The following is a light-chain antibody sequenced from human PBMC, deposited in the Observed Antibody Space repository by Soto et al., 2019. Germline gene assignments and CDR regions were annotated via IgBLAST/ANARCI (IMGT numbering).Light chain of an antibody. J-gene: IGKJ4*01. Sequence: ILMKLSPAPVSASPGDRGTITCRASQGISSYLAWYQQTPGKAPKLLIYAASSLQSGVPSRFSGSGSGTDFTLTISSLQPEDFATYYCQQYNSYPLTFGGGAKADIK. CDR3: QQYNSYPLT. CDR2: AAS. V-gene: IGKV1-8*01. CDR1: QGISSY.